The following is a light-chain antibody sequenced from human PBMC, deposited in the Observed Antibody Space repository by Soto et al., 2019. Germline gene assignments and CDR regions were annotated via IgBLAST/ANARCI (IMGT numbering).Light chain of an antibody. J-gene: IGLJ2*01. V-gene: IGLV2-8*01. CDR1: SSDIGRYNY. CDR3: SSYAGSNNLV. Sequence: QSALTQPPSASGSPGQSVTISCTGTSSDIGRYNYVSRYQQHPGKAPKLIIYEVTKRPSGVPDRFSGSKSGNTASLTVSGLQAEDEADYYCSSYAGSNNLVFGGGTKLTVL. CDR2: EVT.